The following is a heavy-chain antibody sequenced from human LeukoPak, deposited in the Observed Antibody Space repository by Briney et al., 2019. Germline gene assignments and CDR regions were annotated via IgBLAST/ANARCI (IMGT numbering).Heavy chain of an antibody. Sequence: SGWSLRLSCAASGFTFSSFAMNWVRQAPGKGLEWVSGISDSGVSTYYADPVKGRFTISRDNSKNTLYLQMNSLRAEDTAVYYCAKDRYDSGWRLNDYWGQGTLVTVSS. V-gene: IGHV3-23*01. CDR2: ISDSGVST. CDR1: GFTFSSFA. D-gene: IGHD6-19*01. J-gene: IGHJ4*02. CDR3: AKDRYDSGWRLNDY.